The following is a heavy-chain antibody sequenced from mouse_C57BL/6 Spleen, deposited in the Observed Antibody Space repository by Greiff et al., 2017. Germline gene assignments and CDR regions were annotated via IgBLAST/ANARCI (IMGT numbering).Heavy chain of an antibody. CDR1: GYTFTSYW. D-gene: IGHD4-1*01. CDR3: AREGTGIFAY. Sequence: QVQLQQPGAELVKPGASVKMSCKASGYTFTSYWITWVKQRPGQGLEWIGDIYPGSGSTNYNEKLKSKATLTVDTSSRTAYMQLSSLTSEDSAVYYCAREGTGIFAYWGQGTLVTVSA. V-gene: IGHV1-55*01. CDR2: IYPGSGST. J-gene: IGHJ3*01.